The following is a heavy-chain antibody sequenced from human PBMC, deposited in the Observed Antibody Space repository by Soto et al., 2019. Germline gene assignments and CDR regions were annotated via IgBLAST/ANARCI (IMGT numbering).Heavy chain of an antibody. CDR3: ARYRREAVAGYTLDN. J-gene: IGHJ4*02. D-gene: IGHD6-13*01. Sequence: SETLCLTCSVSAGSHSSNLWTWIRQPPGKGLEWIGYVYNSGSTNYNPSLKSRVTISEDTSKSQFSLKVNSMTAADTAVYYCARYRREAVAGYTLDNWGQGILVTVSS. V-gene: IGHV4-59*01. CDR2: VYNSGST. CDR1: AGSHSSNL.